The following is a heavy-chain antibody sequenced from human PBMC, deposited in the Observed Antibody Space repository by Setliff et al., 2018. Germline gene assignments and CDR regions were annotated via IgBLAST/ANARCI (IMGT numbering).Heavy chain of an antibody. CDR2: IKQDGSEK. V-gene: IGHV3-7*01. Sequence: PGGSLRLSCAVSGFTFSSYWMSWVRQAPGKGMEWVANIKQDGSEKYYVDSVKGRFSISRDNAKNSLYLQMNSLRAEDTAVYYCARDPNFDSWGQGTLVTVSS. CDR1: GFTFSSYW. CDR3: ARDPNFDS. J-gene: IGHJ4*02.